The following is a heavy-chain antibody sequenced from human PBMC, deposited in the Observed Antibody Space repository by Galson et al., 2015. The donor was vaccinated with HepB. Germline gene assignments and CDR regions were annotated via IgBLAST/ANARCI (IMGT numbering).Heavy chain of an antibody. V-gene: IGHV3-23*01. J-gene: IGHJ4*02. CDR2: LSVSGGST. D-gene: IGHD6-13*01. CDR3: AKPRSSWSFDY. CDR1: GFSFSSYA. Sequence: SLRLSCAASGFSFSSYAMTWARQAPGKGLEWVSALSVSGGSTYYADSVTGRFTISRDNSKNTLYRQTNSLRAEDTALYYCAKPRSSWSFDYWGQGTLVTV.